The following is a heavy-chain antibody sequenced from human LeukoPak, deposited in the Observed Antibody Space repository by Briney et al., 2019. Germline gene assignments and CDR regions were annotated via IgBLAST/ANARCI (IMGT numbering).Heavy chain of an antibody. CDR1: GGSISGYY. Sequence: SETLSLTCTVSGGSISGYYWSWIRQPPGKGLEWIGYMYYSGSTYYNPSLKSRVTISVDTSKNQFSLRLRSVTAADTAVCYCARDLKATADNWYFDLWGRGTLVTVSS. J-gene: IGHJ2*01. D-gene: IGHD6-13*01. CDR2: MYYSGST. CDR3: ARDLKATADNWYFDL. V-gene: IGHV4-59*01.